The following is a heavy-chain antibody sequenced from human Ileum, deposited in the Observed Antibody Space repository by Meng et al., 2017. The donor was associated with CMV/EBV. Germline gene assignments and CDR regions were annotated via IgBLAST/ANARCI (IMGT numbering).Heavy chain of an antibody. CDR1: VSSSSGGYC. Sequence: VSSSSGGYCWSWIRQHPGKGLEWIGYIFYSGSTYYNPSLQSRVIISVDTSKNQFSLNLSSVTAADTAVYYCARTLVTTAGSGWFDPWGQGTPVTVSS. V-gene: IGHV4-31*02. CDR3: ARTLVTTAGSGWFDP. J-gene: IGHJ5*02. D-gene: IGHD3-22*01. CDR2: IFYSGST.